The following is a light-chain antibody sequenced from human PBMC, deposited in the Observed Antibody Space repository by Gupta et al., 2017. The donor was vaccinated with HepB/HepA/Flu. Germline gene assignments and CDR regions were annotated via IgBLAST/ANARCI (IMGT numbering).Light chain of an antibody. CDR3: QHYGTGA. V-gene: IGKV3D-20*01. Sequence: LAPRLLIYAGSTRATDIPDRFSGSGSGTDFTLAINRLEPEDFAMYFCQHYGTGAFGQGTKVDIK. J-gene: IGKJ1*01. CDR2: AGS.